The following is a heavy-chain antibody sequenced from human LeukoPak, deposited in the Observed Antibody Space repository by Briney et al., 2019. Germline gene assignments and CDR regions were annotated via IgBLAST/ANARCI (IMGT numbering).Heavy chain of an antibody. V-gene: IGHV5-51*01. Sequence: GESLKISCKGSGYSFTSYWIGWVRQMPGKGLEWMGIIYPGDSDTRYSPSFQGQVTISADKSISTAYLQWSSLKASDTAMYYCARHASLLWFGELPESGMDVWGQGTTVTVSS. J-gene: IGHJ6*02. CDR2: IYPGDSDT. D-gene: IGHD3-10*01. CDR3: ARHASLLWFGELPESGMDV. CDR1: GYSFTSYW.